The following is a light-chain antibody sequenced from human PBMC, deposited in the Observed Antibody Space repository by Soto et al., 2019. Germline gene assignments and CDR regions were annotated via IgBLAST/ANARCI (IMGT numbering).Light chain of an antibody. V-gene: IGLV1-51*01. J-gene: IGLJ1*01. CDR3: GSWDSSLSAYV. CDR1: SSNIGGNS. CDR2: DDN. Sequence: QSVLTQPPSVSAAPGQKVTISCSGSSSNIGGNSVFWYQQLPGTAPKLLIYDDNKRPSGIPDRFSGSKSGTSATLGITGFQTGDEADYYCGSWDSSLSAYVFGTGTKVTGL.